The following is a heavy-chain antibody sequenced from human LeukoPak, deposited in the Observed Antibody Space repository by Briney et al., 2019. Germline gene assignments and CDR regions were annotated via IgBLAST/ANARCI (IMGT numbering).Heavy chain of an antibody. CDR3: ARGRYDFWSGYYYGPDY. D-gene: IGHD3-3*01. CDR2: INPSGGST. CDR1: GYTFTSYY. J-gene: IGHJ4*02. Sequence: GASVKVSCKASGYTFTSYYMHWVRQAPGQGLEWMGIINPSGGSTSYAQKFQGRVTITRNTSISTAYMELSSLRSEDTAVYYCARGRYDFWSGYYYGPDYWGQGTLVTVSS. V-gene: IGHV1-46*01.